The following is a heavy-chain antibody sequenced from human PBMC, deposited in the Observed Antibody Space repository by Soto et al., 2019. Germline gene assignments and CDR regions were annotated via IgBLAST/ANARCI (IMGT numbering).Heavy chain of an antibody. J-gene: IGHJ6*02. V-gene: IGHV3-15*01. CDR2: IKNKADGGTT. CDR3: ATVGYCGGDWCYASYYGMDV. Sequence: EVQLVESGGGLVKPGGSLRLSCAASGFTFNNAWMTWVRRAPGKGLEWIGRIKNKADGGTTDYAAPVKGRFTISRDDSKNMLYLQMPSLKTEDTAVYYCATVGYCGGDWCYASYYGMDVWGQGTTVTVSS. D-gene: IGHD2-21*02. CDR1: GFTFNNAW.